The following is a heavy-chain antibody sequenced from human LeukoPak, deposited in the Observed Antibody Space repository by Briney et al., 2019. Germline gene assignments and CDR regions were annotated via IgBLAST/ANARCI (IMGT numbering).Heavy chain of an antibody. CDR1: GGSITSYH. CDR3: ARDELYSYGCSYFDY. Sequence: SETLSLTCTVSGGSITSYHWSWIRQPAGKGLEWIGRIYTSGSTNYNPSLKSRVTMSVDTSKNQFSLKLSSVTAADTAVYYCARDELYSYGCSYFDYWGQGTLVTVSS. CDR2: IYTSGST. D-gene: IGHD5-18*01. J-gene: IGHJ4*02. V-gene: IGHV4-4*07.